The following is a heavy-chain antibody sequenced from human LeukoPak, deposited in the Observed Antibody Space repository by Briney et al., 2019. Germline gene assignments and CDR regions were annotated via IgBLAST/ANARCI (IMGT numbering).Heavy chain of an antibody. CDR3: ARGSGSSGWYRAGGDYYYMDV. Sequence: PSETLSLTCTVSGYSISSDYYWSWLRPPPGKGLECIGYIYYSRSTNYNHSLKSRVTISVDTSKNQFSLKLSSVTAADTAVYYCARGSGSSGWYRAGGDYYYMDVWGKGTTVTISS. V-gene: IGHV4-61*01. J-gene: IGHJ6*03. D-gene: IGHD6-19*01. CDR2: IYYSRST. CDR1: GYSISSDYY.